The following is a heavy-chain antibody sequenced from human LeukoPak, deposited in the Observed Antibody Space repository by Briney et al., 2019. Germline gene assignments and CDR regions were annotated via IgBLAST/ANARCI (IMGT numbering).Heavy chain of an antibody. Sequence: PSETLSLTCAVYGGSLSGYYWSWIRQPPGKGLEWIGEINHSGSTNYNPSLKSRVTISVDTSKNQFSLKLSSVTAADTAVYYCARARGEMDYWGQGTLVTVSS. CDR3: ARARGEMDY. V-gene: IGHV4-34*01. CDR2: INHSGST. CDR1: GGSLSGYY. J-gene: IGHJ4*02. D-gene: IGHD2-21*01.